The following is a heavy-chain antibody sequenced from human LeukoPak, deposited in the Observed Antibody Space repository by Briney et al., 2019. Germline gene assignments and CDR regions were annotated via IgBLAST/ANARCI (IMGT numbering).Heavy chain of an antibody. CDR1: GFTFSSYA. Sequence: GGSLRLSCAASGFTFSSYAMHWVRQAPGKGLEYVSAISSNGGSTYYANSVKGRFTISRDNSKNTLYLQMGSLRAEDMAVYYCARDGAVAGTGVFDYWGQGTLVTVSS. V-gene: IGHV3-64*01. CDR2: ISSNGGST. D-gene: IGHD6-19*01. CDR3: ARDGAVAGTGVFDY. J-gene: IGHJ4*02.